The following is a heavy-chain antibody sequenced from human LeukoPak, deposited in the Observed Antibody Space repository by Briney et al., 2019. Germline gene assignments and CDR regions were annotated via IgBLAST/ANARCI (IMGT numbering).Heavy chain of an antibody. Sequence: PSETLSLTCTVSGGSISSYYWSWIRQPPGKGLEWIGYIYTSGSTNYNPSLKSRVTISVDTSKNQFSLKLSSVTAADTAVYYCARRPLAVAGTGYYYGMDVWGQGTPVTVSS. CDR3: ARRPLAVAGTGYYYGMDV. V-gene: IGHV4-4*09. D-gene: IGHD6-19*01. CDR2: IYTSGST. J-gene: IGHJ6*02. CDR1: GGSISSYY.